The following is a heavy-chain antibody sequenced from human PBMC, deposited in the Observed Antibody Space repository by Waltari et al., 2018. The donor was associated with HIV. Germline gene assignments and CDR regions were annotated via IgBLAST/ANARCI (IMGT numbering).Heavy chain of an antibody. V-gene: IGHV3-33*01. CDR1: GFTFSSYG. D-gene: IGHD6-13*01. J-gene: IGHJ4*02. CDR2: IWYDGSNK. CDR3: ARDPVGSWYPDY. Sequence: QVQLVESGGGVVQPGRSLRLSCAASGFTFSSYGMHWVRQAPGKGLEWVAVIWYDGSNKDYADAVKGRFTISRDNSKNTLYRQMNSLRAEDTAVYYCARDPVGSWYPDYWGQGTLVTVSS.